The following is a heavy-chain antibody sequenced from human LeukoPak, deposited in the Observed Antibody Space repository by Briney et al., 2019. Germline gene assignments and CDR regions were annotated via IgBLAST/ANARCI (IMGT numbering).Heavy chain of an antibody. CDR1: GGSISSYY. Sequence: SETLSLTCTVSGGSISSYYWSWIRQPPGKGLEWIGYIYYSGTTDSNPSLKSRVTISLDTSKNQFSLNLSSVTAADTAVYYCARRWVYDKRAFDAWGQGTMVTVSS. CDR3: ARRWVYDKRAFDA. CDR2: IYYSGTT. J-gene: IGHJ3*01. D-gene: IGHD3-16*01. V-gene: IGHV4-59*08.